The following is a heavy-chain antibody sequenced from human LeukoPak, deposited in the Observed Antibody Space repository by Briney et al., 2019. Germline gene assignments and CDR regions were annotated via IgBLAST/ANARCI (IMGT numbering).Heavy chain of an antibody. D-gene: IGHD3-10*01. CDR2: IWYDGSNK. Sequence: GGSLRLSCAASGFTFSSYGMHWVRQAPGKGLEWVAVIWYDGSNKYYADSVKGRFTISRDNSKNTLYLQMNSLRAEDTAVYYCAREFGGLLRFGELLPLGYWGQGTLVTVSS. CDR1: GFTFSSYG. CDR3: AREFGGLLRFGELLPLGY. J-gene: IGHJ4*02. V-gene: IGHV3-33*01.